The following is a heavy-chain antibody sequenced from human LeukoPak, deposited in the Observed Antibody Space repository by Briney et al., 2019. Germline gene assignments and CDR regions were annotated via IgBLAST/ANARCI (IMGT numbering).Heavy chain of an antibody. CDR2: INHSGST. D-gene: IGHD3-22*01. CDR3: ASGGYYDSSGFDY. V-gene: IGHV4-34*01. CDR1: GGSFSGYN. J-gene: IGHJ4*02. Sequence: SETLSLTCAVYGGSFSGYNWSWIRQPPGKGLEWIGEINHSGSTNYNPSLKSRVTISVDTSKNQFSLKLSSVTAADTAVYYCASGGYYDSSGFDYWGQGTLVTVSS.